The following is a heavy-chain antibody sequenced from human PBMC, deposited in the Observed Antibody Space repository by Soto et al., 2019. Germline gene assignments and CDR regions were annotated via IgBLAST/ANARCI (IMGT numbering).Heavy chain of an antibody. CDR1: GGSFSGYY. Sequence: KSSETLSLTCAVYGGSFSGYYWSWIRQPPGKGLEWIGEINHSGSTNYNPSLKSRVTISVDTSKNQFSLKLSSVTAADTAVYYCARGSILTGYDYWGQGTLVTVSS. CDR3: ARGSILTGYDY. D-gene: IGHD3-9*01. J-gene: IGHJ4*02. V-gene: IGHV4-34*01. CDR2: INHSGST.